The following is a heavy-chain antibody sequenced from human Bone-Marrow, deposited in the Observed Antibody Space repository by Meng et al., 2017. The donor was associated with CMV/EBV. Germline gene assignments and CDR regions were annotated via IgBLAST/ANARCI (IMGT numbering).Heavy chain of an antibody. Sequence: GESLKISCAASGFTFSSYAMSWVRQAPGKGLEWVSAISGSGGSTYYADSAKGRFTISRDNSKNTLYLQMNSLRAEDTAVYYCAKDLIRVTYDGRLGELSFDYWGQGTLVTVSS. D-gene: IGHD3-16*02. CDR2: ISGSGGST. CDR3: AKDLIRVTYDGRLGELSFDY. CDR1: GFTFSSYA. J-gene: IGHJ4*02. V-gene: IGHV3-23*01.